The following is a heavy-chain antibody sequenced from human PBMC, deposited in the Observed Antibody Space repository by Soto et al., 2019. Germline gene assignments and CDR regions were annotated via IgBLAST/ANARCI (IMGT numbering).Heavy chain of an antibody. J-gene: IGHJ3*02. CDR2: ISAYSGNT. V-gene: IGHV1-18*01. D-gene: IGHD3-22*01. CDR1: GYTFTSYG. CDR3: AAAQYYYDSSGYYRPSAFDI. Sequence: ASVKVSCKASGYTFTSYGISWVRQAPGQGLEWMGWISAYSGNTSYAQKLQGRVTMTRDTSTSTVYMELSSLRSEDTAVYYCAAAQYYYDSSGYYRPSAFDIWGQGTMVTVSS.